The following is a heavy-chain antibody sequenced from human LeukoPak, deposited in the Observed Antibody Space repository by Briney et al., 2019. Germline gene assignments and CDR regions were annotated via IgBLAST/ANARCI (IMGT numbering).Heavy chain of an antibody. D-gene: IGHD6-13*01. J-gene: IGHJ4*02. V-gene: IGHV3-23*01. CDR1: GFTVSSNY. CDR3: AKEVPGNRLFSSSWYRYFDY. CDR2: ISGSGGST. Sequence: PGGSLRLSCAASGFTVSSNYMSWVRQAPGKGLEWVSAISGSGGSTYYADSVKGRFTISRDNSKNTLYLQMNSLRAEDTAVYYCAKEVPGNRLFSSSWYRYFDYWGQGTLVTVSS.